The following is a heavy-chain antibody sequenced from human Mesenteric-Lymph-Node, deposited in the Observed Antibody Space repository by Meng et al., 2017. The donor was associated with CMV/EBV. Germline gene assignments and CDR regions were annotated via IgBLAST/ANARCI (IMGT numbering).Heavy chain of an antibody. D-gene: IGHD3-3*01. CDR3: ARLGDYWSGYYERGSY. CDR2: ISSSSSYI. J-gene: IGHJ4*02. Sequence: GGSLRLSCAASGLTFSSYSMNWVRQAPGKGLEWVSSISSSSSYIYYADSVKGRFTISRDNAKNSLYLQMNSLRVEDTAVYYCARLGDYWSGYYERGSYWGQGTLVTVSS. V-gene: IGHV3-21*01. CDR1: GLTFSSYS.